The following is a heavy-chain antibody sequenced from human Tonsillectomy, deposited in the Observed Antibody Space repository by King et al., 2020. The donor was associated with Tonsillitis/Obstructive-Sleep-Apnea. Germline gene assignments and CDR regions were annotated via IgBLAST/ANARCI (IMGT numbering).Heavy chain of an antibody. Sequence: EVQLVESGGGLVQPGGSLRLSCAASGFTFSSYEMNWVRQAPGKGLEWVSYISSSGSTTYYADSVKGRFTISRDNAKNSLYLQMNSLRAEDTAVYYCARAPKGPIFGVLPNYYYYLDVWGKGATVTVSS. CDR2: ISSSGSTT. CDR3: ARAPKGPIFGVLPNYYYYLDV. CDR1: GFTFSSYE. D-gene: IGHD3-3*01. V-gene: IGHV3-48*03. J-gene: IGHJ6*03.